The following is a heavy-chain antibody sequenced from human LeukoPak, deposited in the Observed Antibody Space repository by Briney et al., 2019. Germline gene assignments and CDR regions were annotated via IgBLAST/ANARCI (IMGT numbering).Heavy chain of an antibody. J-gene: IGHJ4*02. D-gene: IGHD2-15*01. V-gene: IGHV1-2*02. CDR1: GYTFTGYY. CDR2: INPNSGGT. CDR3: ARGGTYAGYCSGCSCSEFDY. Sequence: GASVKVSCKASGYTFTGYYMHWVRQAPGQGLEWVGWINPNSGGTNYAKKFQGRVTMTRDTSISTAYMELSRLRSDDTAVYYCARGGTYAGYCSGCSCSEFDYWGQGTLVTVSS.